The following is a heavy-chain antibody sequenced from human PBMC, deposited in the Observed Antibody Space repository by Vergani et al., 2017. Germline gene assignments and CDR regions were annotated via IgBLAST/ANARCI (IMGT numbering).Heavy chain of an antibody. V-gene: IGHV3-23*01. Sequence: EVQLLESGGGLVQPGGSLRLSCAASGFTFSIYAMSWVRQAPGKGLEWVSASSGSGASTDYADSVKGRFTISRDNSKNTLYLQMNTLRAEDTAVYDCAKDQARKLLHDGYSYGLFDYWGQGTLVTVSS. D-gene: IGHD5-18*01. CDR2: SSGSGAST. CDR1: GFTFSIYA. J-gene: IGHJ4*02. CDR3: AKDQARKLLHDGYSYGLFDY.